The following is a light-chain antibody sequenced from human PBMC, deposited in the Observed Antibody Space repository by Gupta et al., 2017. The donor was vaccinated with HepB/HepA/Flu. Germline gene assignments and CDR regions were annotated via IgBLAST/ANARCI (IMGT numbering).Light chain of an antibody. J-gene: IGLJ1*01. CDR2: EVD. V-gene: IGLV2-18*02. CDR3: SSYTTSNTYV. CDR1: SSDIGSYTR. Sequence: QSALTQPPSVSGSPGQSVTISCTGTSSDIGSYTRVSWYQQSPGTAPKLIIYEVDNRPSGVPDRFSGSKSGNTASLTISGLQTEYEADYYCSSYTTSNTYVFGIGTKVTVL.